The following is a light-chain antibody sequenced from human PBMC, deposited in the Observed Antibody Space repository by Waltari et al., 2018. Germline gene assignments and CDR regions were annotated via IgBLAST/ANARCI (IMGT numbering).Light chain of an antibody. V-gene: IGKV3-11*01. CDR2: DAT. J-gene: IGKJ4*01. Sequence: VLTQSQTPLSLSPGKRVTLSCRASQTVYNYLAWYQQKAGQAPRLLIYDATKRATGVPARFSGSGFGADFTLTISSLEPEDFVVYYCQQRKSWPFTFGGGSRVDIK. CDR1: QTVYNY. CDR3: QQRKSWPFT.